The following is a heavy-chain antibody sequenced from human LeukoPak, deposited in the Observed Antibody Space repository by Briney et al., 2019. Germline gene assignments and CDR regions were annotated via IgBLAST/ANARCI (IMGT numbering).Heavy chain of an antibody. J-gene: IGHJ5*02. CDR2: IYYSGST. CDR3: ARGAVGGYLRFDP. CDR1: GGSISSYY. D-gene: IGHD3-22*01. V-gene: IGHV4-59*01. Sequence: SQTLSLTCTVSGGSISSYYWSWIRQPPGKGLEYIGFIYYSGSTNYNPSLKSRVTISLDTSKNQFSLRLTSVTSADTAVYFCARGAVGGYLRFDPWGQGTLVTVSS.